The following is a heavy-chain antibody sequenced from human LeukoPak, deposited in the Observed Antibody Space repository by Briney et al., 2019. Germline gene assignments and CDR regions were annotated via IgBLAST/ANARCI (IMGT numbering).Heavy chain of an antibody. V-gene: IGHV3-33*01. Sequence: PGRSLRLSCAASGFTFSSYGMHWVRQAPGKGLEWVAVIWYDGSNKYYADSVKGRFTISRDNSKNTLYLQMNSLRAEDTAVYYCARVRAYAHWESSDIWGQGTMVTVSS. J-gene: IGHJ3*02. CDR2: IWYDGSNK. D-gene: IGHD7-27*01. CDR3: ARVRAYAHWESSDI. CDR1: GFTFSSYG.